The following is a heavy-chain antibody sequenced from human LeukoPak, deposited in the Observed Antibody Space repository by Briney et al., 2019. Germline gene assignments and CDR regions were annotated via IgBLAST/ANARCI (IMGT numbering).Heavy chain of an antibody. J-gene: IGHJ4*02. D-gene: IGHD2-15*01. V-gene: IGHV3-7*01. CDR2: INQDGSEK. Sequence: GGSLRLSCAASGFTFSSYWMNWVRQTPGEGLEWVANINQDGSEKYYVDSVKGRFTISRDNAKNTLYLQLNSLRAEDTAVYYCARQHCSGGDCYFFDWGQGTLVTVSS. CDR3: ARQHCSGGDCYFFD. CDR1: GFTFSSYW.